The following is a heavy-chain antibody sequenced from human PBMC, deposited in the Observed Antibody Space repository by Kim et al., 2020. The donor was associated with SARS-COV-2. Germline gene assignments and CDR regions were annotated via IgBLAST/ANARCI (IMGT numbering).Heavy chain of an antibody. CDR2: T. V-gene: IGHV4-34*01. Sequence: TNYNPSLKSRVTISVDTSKNQFSLKLSSVIAADTAVYYCARVDHLAADYWGQGTLVTVSS. CDR3: ARVDHLAADY. J-gene: IGHJ4*02.